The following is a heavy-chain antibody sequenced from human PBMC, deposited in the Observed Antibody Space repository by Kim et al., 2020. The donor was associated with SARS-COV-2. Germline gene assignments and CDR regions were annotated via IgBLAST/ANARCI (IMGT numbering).Heavy chain of an antibody. V-gene: IGHV3-23*01. CDR3: AKDYYDSSGYNYYYGMDV. Sequence: VKGRFTISRDNSKNTLYLQMNSLRAEDTAVYYCAKDYYDSSGYNYYYGMDVWGQGTTVTVSS. D-gene: IGHD3-22*01. J-gene: IGHJ6*02.